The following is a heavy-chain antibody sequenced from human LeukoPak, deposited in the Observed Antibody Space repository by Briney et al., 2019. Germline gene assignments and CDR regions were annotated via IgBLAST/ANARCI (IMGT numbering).Heavy chain of an antibody. CDR1: GFTFNSYA. J-gene: IGHJ4*02. D-gene: IGHD6-13*01. Sequence: QAGGSLRLSCAASGFTFNSYAMSWVRQAPGKGLEWVSVIYSGGSTYYADSVKGRFTISRDNSKNTLYLQMNSLRAEDTAVYYCARDRGAAAIFDYWGQGTLVTVSS. CDR3: ARDRGAAAIFDY. CDR2: IYSGGST. V-gene: IGHV3-66*01.